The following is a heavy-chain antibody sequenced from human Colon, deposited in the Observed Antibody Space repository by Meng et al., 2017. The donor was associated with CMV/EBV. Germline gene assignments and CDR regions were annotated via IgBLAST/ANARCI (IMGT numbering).Heavy chain of an antibody. CDR3: ARGKTRFCGGDNCYSE. V-gene: IGHV3-21*01. Sequence: GESLKISCAASGFTFSIYSMNWVRQAPGKGLEWVSSISSSSSYIYYADSVKGRFTVSRDNAKTSLYLQMNSLRAEDTAVYFCARGKTRFCGGDNCYSEWGQGALVTVSS. CDR1: GFTFSIYS. D-gene: IGHD2-15*01. CDR2: ISSSSSYI. J-gene: IGHJ4*02.